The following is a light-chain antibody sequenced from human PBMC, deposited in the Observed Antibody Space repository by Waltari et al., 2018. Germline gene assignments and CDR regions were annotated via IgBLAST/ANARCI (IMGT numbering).Light chain of an antibody. Sequence: DIKMTHSPSSLSPSVGDRVTITCRASQGISNYLAWYQQKPGKVPKLLIYAASTLQSGVPSRFSGSGSGTDFTLTISSLQPEDVATYYCQKYNSAPWTFGQGTKVEIK. CDR3: QKYNSAPWT. CDR2: AAS. V-gene: IGKV1-27*01. J-gene: IGKJ1*01. CDR1: QGISNY.